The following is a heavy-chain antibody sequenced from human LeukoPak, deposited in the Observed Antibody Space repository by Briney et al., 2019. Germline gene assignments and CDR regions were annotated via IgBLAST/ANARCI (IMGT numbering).Heavy chain of an antibody. V-gene: IGHV3-48*01. D-gene: IGHD5-18*01. Sequence: GGSLRLSCAASGFTFSSYSMNWVRQAPGKGLEWVSYISSSDSTIYYAESVKGRFTISRDNAKNSLYLQMNSLRAEDTAVYYCAKADSEYSYGYDYWGQGTLVTVSS. CDR3: AKADSEYSYGYDY. CDR1: GFTFSSYS. J-gene: IGHJ4*02. CDR2: ISSSDSTI.